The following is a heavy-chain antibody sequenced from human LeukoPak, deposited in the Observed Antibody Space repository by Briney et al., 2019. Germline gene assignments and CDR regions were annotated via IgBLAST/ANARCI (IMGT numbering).Heavy chain of an antibody. CDR1: GFTFRSYA. D-gene: IGHD2/OR15-2a*01. J-gene: IGHJ4*02. CDR3: AMLNPVSSWRFSRY. CDR2: ICGDGSCT. Sequence: GGSLRLSCAASGFTFRSYAMNWVRQAPGKGLEWVSAICGDGSCTFYADSVRGRFIMSRDNLKNTLFLEMNGLRAEDTAIYYCAMLNPVSSWRFSRYWGQGIPVNVSS. V-gene: IGHV3-23*01.